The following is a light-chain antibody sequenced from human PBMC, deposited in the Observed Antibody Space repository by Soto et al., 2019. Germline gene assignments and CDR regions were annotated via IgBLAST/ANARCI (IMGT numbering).Light chain of an antibody. CDR3: QQYGYSTPWT. V-gene: IGKV3-20*01. J-gene: IGKJ1*01. CDR2: GAS. CDR1: QSVSSN. Sequence: EIVLTQSPATLSVSPGERATLSCRASQSVSSNLAWYQQKPGQAPRLLIYGASNRATGIPDRFSGSGSGTDFTLPISRLEPEDYAVYYCQQYGYSTPWTFGQGTKVDIK.